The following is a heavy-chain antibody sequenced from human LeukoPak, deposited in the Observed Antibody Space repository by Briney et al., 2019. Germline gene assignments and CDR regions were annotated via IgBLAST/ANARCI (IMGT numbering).Heavy chain of an antibody. CDR2: NSAYNGNT. V-gene: IGHV1-18*01. Sequence: ASVKVSCKASGYTFTSYGISWVRQAPGQGLGWMGWNSAYNGNTNYAQKLQGRVTMTTDTSTSTAYMELRSLRSDDTAVYYCARDPGRIAVAGRAFDYWGQGTLVTVSS. J-gene: IGHJ4*02. CDR1: GYTFTSYG. CDR3: ARDPGRIAVAGRAFDY. D-gene: IGHD6-19*01.